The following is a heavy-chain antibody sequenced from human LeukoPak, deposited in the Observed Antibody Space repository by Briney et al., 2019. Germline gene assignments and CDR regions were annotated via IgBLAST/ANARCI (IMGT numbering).Heavy chain of an antibody. CDR3: AKATPGSSSSPRSY. V-gene: IGHV3-23*01. CDR2: ISGSGGST. Sequence: GGSLRLSCAASGFTFSSYSMNWVRQAPGKGLEWVSAISGSGGSTYYADSVKGRFTISRDNSKNTLYLQMNSLRAEDTAVYYCAKATPGSSSSPRSYWGQGTLVTVSS. J-gene: IGHJ4*02. D-gene: IGHD6-6*01. CDR1: GFTFSSYS.